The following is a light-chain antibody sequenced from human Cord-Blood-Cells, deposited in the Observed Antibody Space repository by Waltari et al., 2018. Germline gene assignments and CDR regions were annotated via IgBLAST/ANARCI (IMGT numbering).Light chain of an antibody. CDR2: KDS. CDR3: QSADSSGTYPV. V-gene: IGLV3-25*02. Sequence: SYELTQPPSVSVSPGQTARITCSGDALPKQYAYWYQQKPGQAPVLVIYKDSERPSGIPERFSGSSAGTTVTLTISGVQAEDEADYYGQSADSSGTYPVFGGGTQLTVL. J-gene: IGLJ7*01. CDR1: ALPKQY.